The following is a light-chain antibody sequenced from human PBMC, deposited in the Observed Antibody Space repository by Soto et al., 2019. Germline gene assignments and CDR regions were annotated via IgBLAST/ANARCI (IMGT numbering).Light chain of an antibody. V-gene: IGKV3-20*01. CDR2: DVS. J-gene: IGKJ1*01. CDR1: QSVSSNY. Sequence: EIVLTPSPGTLSLSPVERASLSCRASQSVSSNYLAWYQQKSGQAPSLLIYDVSRRATGIPERFSGSGSGTDFTLIISRLEPEDFAVYYCQQYGSSPRAFGQGTKVDI. CDR3: QQYGSSPRA.